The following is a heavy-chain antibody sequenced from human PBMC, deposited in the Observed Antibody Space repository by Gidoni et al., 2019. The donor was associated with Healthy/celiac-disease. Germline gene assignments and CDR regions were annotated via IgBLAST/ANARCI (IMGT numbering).Heavy chain of an antibody. J-gene: IGHJ1*01. D-gene: IGHD6-19*01. CDR3: AKTYSSGWYAYFQH. V-gene: IGHV3-30*18. Sequence: QVQLVEPGGGVVQPGRSLSLSRAASGFTFRSYGMHWVRQAPGKGLEWVAVISYDGSNKYYADSVKSRFTISRDNSKNTLYLQMNSLRAEDTAVYYCAKTYSSGWYAYFQHWGQGTLVTVSS. CDR2: ISYDGSNK. CDR1: GFTFRSYG.